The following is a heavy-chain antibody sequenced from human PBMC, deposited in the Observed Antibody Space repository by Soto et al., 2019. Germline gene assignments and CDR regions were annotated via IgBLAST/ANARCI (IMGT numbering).Heavy chain of an antibody. CDR2: FDPEDGET. Sequence: ASGAWSCTVSGYTITELSIQLVRQSPGKGLEWLGGFDPEDGETIYAQKFQGRVTMTEDTSTDTAYMELSSLRSEDTAVYYCATGYGRALRYFDWLFPPSDFWGKGTLVTVSS. CDR3: ATGYGRALRYFDWLFPPSDF. D-gene: IGHD3-9*01. J-gene: IGHJ4*02. CDR1: GYTITELS. V-gene: IGHV1-24*01.